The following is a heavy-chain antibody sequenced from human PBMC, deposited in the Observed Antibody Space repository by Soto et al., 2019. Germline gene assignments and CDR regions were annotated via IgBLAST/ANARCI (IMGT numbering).Heavy chain of an antibody. D-gene: IGHD3-10*01. V-gene: IGHV1-18*01. J-gene: IGHJ5*02. CDR2: ISAYNGNT. CDR3: ARDKSYGSGSYYNH. CDR1: GYTFTTYG. Sequence: ASVKVSCKTSGYTFTTYGIGWVRQAPGQGLEWMGWISAYNGNTNYAQKLQGRVTMTTDTSTSTAYMELRSLRSDDTAVYYCARDKSYGSGSYYNHWGQGTLVTVSS.